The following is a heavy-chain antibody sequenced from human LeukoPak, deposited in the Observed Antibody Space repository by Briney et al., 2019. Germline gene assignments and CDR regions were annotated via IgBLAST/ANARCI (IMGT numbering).Heavy chain of an antibody. Sequence: GGSLRLSCAASGLTFSNAWMSWVRQAPGKGLEWVGRIKSKTDGGTKDYAAHGKGRFTISRDDSQNTLYLQMNSLKTEYTAVYYCTTDRNTVSLFDYWGQGTLVTVSS. CDR2: IKSKTDGGTK. J-gene: IGHJ4*02. CDR3: TTDRNTVSLFDY. CDR1: GLTFSNAW. D-gene: IGHD4-17*01. V-gene: IGHV3-15*01.